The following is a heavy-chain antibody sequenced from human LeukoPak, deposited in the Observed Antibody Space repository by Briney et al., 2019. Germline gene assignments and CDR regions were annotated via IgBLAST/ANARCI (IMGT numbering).Heavy chain of an antibody. CDR2: ISSSSSYT. J-gene: IGHJ4*02. V-gene: IGHV3-11*06. CDR1: GFTFSDYY. D-gene: IGHD3-9*01. CDR3: ASMGGRLRYFDWLLPFDY. Sequence: GGSLRLSCAASGFTFSDYYMSWIRQAPGKGLEWVSYISSSSSYTNYADSVKGRFTISGDNAKNSLYLQMNSLRAEDTAVYYCASMGGRLRYFDWLLPFDYWGQGTLVTVSS.